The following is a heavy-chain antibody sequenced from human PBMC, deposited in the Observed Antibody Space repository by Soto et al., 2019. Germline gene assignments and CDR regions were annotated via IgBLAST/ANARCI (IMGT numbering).Heavy chain of an antibody. V-gene: IGHV4-34*01. CDR3: ARGSVDTVDSSGLYEY. Sequence: SETLSLTCAVYGGSFSAYYWSWIRQPPGKGLEWIGEINHSGGTSYNPSLKSRVTISVDTSKSQFSLKLTSVTAADRAVYYCARGSVDTVDSSGLYEYWGQGTPVTV. CDR1: GGSFSAYY. CDR2: INHSGGT. D-gene: IGHD3-22*01. J-gene: IGHJ4*02.